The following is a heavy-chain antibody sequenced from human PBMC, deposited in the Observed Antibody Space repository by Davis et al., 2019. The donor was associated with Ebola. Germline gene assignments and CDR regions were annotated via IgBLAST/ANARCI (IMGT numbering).Heavy chain of an antibody. CDR2: IHHSGRT. V-gene: IGHV4-59*12. D-gene: IGHD4-17*01. CDR3: ARREIDGDYVQDS. Sequence: SETLSLTCSVSGRSIRGYYCSWIRQVPGKGLEWIAYIHHSGRTTYNPSLKSRVTISVDTSKNQFSLKLSSVTAADTAVYYCARREIDGDYVQDSWGQGTLVTVSS. J-gene: IGHJ4*02. CDR1: GRSIRGYY.